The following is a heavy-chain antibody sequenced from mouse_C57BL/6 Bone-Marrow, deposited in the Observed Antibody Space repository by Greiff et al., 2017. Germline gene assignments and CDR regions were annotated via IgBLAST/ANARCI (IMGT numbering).Heavy chain of an antibody. J-gene: IGHJ3*01. Sequence: QVQLQQPGAELVRPGTSVKLSCKASRYTFTSYWMHWVKQRPGQGLEWIGVIDPSDSYTNYNQKFKGKATLTVDTSSSTAYMQLSSLTSEDSAVYYCAREYDYGFAYWGQGTLVTVSA. V-gene: IGHV1-59*01. CDR1: RYTFTSYW. CDR3: AREYDYGFAY. D-gene: IGHD2-4*01. CDR2: IDPSDSYT.